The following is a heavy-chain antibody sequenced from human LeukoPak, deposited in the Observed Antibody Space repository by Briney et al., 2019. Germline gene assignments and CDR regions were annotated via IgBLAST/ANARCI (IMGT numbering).Heavy chain of an antibody. CDR2: TSGYSNNI. CDR1: GFTFSSYT. Sequence: GGSLRLSCSASGFTFSSYTMNWVRQAPGKGPEWVAYTSGYSNNIYYADSLKGRFTISRDNSKKSLYLQMSSLRAEDTAVYYCARGRLRGFTGYDRGDFDLWGQGTLVTVSS. V-gene: IGHV3-21*01. D-gene: IGHD5-12*01. CDR3: ARGRLRGFTGYDRGDFDL. J-gene: IGHJ4*02.